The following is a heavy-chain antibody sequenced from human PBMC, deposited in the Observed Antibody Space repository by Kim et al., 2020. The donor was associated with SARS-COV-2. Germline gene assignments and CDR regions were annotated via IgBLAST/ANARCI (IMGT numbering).Heavy chain of an antibody. CDR1: GFTVSNTY. Sequence: GGSLRLSCAASGFTVSNTYISWVRQAPGKGLEWVSVIYSGASTYYADSVGGRFTISRDNSKNKVYFQMNSRRAEDTAVDYCARLGPVTANCYYGLDAWGQGTPVTVSS. V-gene: IGHV3-53*01. J-gene: IGHJ6*02. D-gene: IGHD4-17*01. CDR2: IYSGAST. CDR3: ARLGPVTANCYYGLDA.